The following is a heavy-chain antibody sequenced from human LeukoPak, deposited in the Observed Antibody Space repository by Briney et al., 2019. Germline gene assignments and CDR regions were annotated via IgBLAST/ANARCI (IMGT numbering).Heavy chain of an antibody. V-gene: IGHV3-48*04. CDR2: ISSSSSTI. D-gene: IGHD1-26*01. J-gene: IGHJ4*02. CDR1: GFTFSSYS. CDR3: ARVKWGVDY. Sequence: GGSLRLSCAASGFTFSSYSMDWVRQAPGKGLEWVSYISSSSSTIYYADSVKGRFTISRDNAKNSLYLQMNSLRAEDTAVYYCARVKWGVDYWGQGTLVTVSS.